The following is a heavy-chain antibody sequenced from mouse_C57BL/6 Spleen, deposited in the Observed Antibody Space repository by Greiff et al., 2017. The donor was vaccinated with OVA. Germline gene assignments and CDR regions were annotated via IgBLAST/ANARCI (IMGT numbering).Heavy chain of an antibody. J-gene: IGHJ3*01. V-gene: IGHV1-26*01. CDR3: ARTYYCGSSYPWFAY. CDR1: GYTFTDYY. CDR2: INPNNGGT. D-gene: IGHD1-1*01. Sequence: EVQLQQSGPELVKPGASVKISCKASGYTFTDYYMNWVKQSHGKSLEWIGDINPNNGGTSYNQKFKGKATLTVDKSSSTAYMELRSLTSEDSAVYYCARTYYCGSSYPWFAYWGQGTLVTVSA.